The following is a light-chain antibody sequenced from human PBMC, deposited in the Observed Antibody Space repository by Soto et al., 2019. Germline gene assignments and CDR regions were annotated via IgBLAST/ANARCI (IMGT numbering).Light chain of an antibody. CDR3: QQSHSTPRT. CDR2: AAS. CDR1: QSINKY. Sequence: DIPMTQSPSSLSASVGDRVTITCRASQSINKYLNWYQQKPGKAPKLLIFAASSMQSGVPLRFSGSGSGTDFSLTISSLQPEDFATYYCQQSHSTPRTFGQGTKLEIK. V-gene: IGKV1-39*01. J-gene: IGKJ2*01.